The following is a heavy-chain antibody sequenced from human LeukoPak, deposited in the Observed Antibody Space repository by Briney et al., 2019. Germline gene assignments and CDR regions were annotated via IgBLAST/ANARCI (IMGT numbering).Heavy chain of an antibody. V-gene: IGHV3-33*08. CDR3: ARDLSAAFDF. CDR1: GFTFDDYA. Sequence: GGSLRLSCAASGFTFDDYAMHWVRQAPGKGLEWVARLVYDARSDYANSVKGRFSISRDDSKNTLFLDMSNLRVEDTALYYCARDLSAAFDFWGQGVLVTVSS. J-gene: IGHJ4*02. D-gene: IGHD6-19*01. CDR2: LVYDARS.